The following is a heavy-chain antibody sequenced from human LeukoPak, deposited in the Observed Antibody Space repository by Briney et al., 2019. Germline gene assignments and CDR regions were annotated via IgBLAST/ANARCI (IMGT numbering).Heavy chain of an antibody. Sequence: PGGSLRLSCAASGFTISSHAMSWVRQAPGKGLEWVSAISADSYYTYYADSVQGRFTISRDNSKNTLYLQMNSLRAEDTALYYCPNFVDTSMGGNDYWGQGTLVTVSS. V-gene: IGHV3-23*01. D-gene: IGHD5-18*01. CDR2: ISADSYYT. CDR1: GFTISSHA. CDR3: PNFVDTSMGGNDY. J-gene: IGHJ4*02.